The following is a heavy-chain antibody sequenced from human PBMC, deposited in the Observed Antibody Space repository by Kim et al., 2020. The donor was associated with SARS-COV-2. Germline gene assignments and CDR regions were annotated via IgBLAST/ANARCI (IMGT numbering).Heavy chain of an antibody. CDR1: GYTFIDYY. Sequence: ASVKVSCEPSGYTFIDYYMHWVRQAPGQGPEWMGRINPNNGDTIYAQTFQGRVTMTRATSIKTAYLHLSRLTSDDTAVYYCARDCSNTSCIDYWGQGTLVTVSS. J-gene: IGHJ4*02. D-gene: IGHD2-2*01. V-gene: IGHV1-2*06. CDR2: INPNNGDT. CDR3: ARDCSNTSCIDY.